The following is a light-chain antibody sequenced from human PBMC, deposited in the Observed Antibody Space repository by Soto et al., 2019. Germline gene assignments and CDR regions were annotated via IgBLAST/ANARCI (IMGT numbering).Light chain of an antibody. CDR3: ASKTTSSTVL. CDR2: DVR. CDR1: SSDIGAYEH. J-gene: IGLJ2*01. V-gene: IGLV2-14*03. Sequence: QSALTQPSSMSGSPGQSITISCTGTSSDIGAYEHVSWYQQRPGRAPKFLIYDVRIRPSEVSNRFSGSKSGDTASLTIPGLQAEDEAVYYCASKTTSSTVLFGGGTKLTVL.